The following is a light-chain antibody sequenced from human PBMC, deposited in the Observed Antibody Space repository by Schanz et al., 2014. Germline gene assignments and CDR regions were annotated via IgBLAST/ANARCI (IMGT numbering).Light chain of an antibody. CDR3: QHCNSYPIT. CDR2: HAS. V-gene: IGKV1-5*01. Sequence: DIQMTQSPSSLSASVGDRVTLTCRASQSISSWLAWYQQRPGKAPKLLIHHASTLESGVPSRFSGSGSGTEFTLTISSLQPDDFATYYCQHCNSYPITFGQGTRLEIK. J-gene: IGKJ5*01. CDR1: QSISSW.